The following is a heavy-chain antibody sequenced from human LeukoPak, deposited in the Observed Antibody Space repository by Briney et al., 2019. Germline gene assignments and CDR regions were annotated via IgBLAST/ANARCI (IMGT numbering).Heavy chain of an antibody. CDR1: NGSISSYY. J-gene: IGHJ3*02. Sequence: SETLSLACTVSNGSISSYYWSWIRQPPGKRLEWIGYIDYSGNTHYNPSLKSRVTMSLDTSKNHFSLRLSSVTAADTAVYYCARQGGLGVRGVFDIWGQGTTVTVSS. CDR3: ARQGGLGVRGVFDI. CDR2: IDYSGNT. D-gene: IGHD3-10*01. V-gene: IGHV4-59*08.